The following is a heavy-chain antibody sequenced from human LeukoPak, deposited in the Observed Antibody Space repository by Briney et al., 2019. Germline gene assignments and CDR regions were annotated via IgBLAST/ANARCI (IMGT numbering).Heavy chain of an antibody. CDR3: ARGGYYYVLDAFDI. V-gene: IGHV4-59*08. Sequence: SESLSLTCTVSGGSISSYCWSWIRQPPGKGLEWIGYIYYSGSTNYNPSLKSRVTISVDTSKNQFSLKLSSVTAADTAVYYCARGGYYYVLDAFDIWGQETMVTVSS. D-gene: IGHD3-10*02. J-gene: IGHJ3*02. CDR2: IYYSGST. CDR1: GGSISSYC.